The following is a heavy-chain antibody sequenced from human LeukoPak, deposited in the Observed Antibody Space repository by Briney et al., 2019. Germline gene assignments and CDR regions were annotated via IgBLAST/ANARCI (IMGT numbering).Heavy chain of an antibody. V-gene: IGHV4-59*01. J-gene: IGHJ5*02. D-gene: IGHD3-10*01. CDR3: ARSSSHRMVRGNWFDP. CDR1: GGSISSYY. Sequence: SETLSLTCTVSGGSISSYYWSWIRQPPGKGLEWIGYIYYSGSTNYNPSLKSRVTISVDTSKNQFSLKLSSVTAADTAVYYCARSSSHRMVRGNWFDPWGQGTLVTVSS. CDR2: IYYSGST.